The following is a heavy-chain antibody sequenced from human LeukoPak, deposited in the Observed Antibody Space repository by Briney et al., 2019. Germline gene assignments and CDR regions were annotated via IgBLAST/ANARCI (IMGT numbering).Heavy chain of an antibody. V-gene: IGHV1-24*01. CDR1: GYTLTELS. Sequence: ASVKVSCKVSGYTLTELSMHWVRQAPGKGLEWMGGFDPEDGETIYAQKFQGRVTMTRDTSISTAYMELSRLRSDDTAVYYCARDARGYSPSWFAPWGQGTLVTVSS. D-gene: IGHD5-18*01. CDR2: FDPEDGET. J-gene: IGHJ5*02. CDR3: ARDARGYSPSWFAP.